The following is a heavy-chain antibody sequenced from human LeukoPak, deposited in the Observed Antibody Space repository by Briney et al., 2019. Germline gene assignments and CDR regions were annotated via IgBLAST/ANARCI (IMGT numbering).Heavy chain of an antibody. V-gene: IGHV3-53*01. CDR1: GFTVSSNY. J-gene: IGHJ4*02. D-gene: IGHD5-24*01. CDR2: IYSGGST. Sequence: PGGSLRLSCAASGFTVSSNYMSWVRQAPGKGLEWVSVIYSGGSTYYADSVKGRFTISRDNSKNTLYLQMNGLRVEDTAVYYCARETPRRGETRDGYRWGQGTVVTVSS. CDR3: ARETPRRGETRDGYR.